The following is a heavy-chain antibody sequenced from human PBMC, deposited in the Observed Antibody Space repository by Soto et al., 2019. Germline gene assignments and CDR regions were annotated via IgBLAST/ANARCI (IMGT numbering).Heavy chain of an antibody. J-gene: IGHJ4*02. CDR3: ARGWGYCSSTSCFYFDY. CDR1: GGSFSGYY. CDR2: INHSGST. Sequence: QVQLQQWGAGLLKPSETLSLTCAVYGGSFSGYYWSWIRQPPGKGLEWIGEINHSGSTNYNPSLKSRVNISVDTSKNQFSLKLSSVTAADTAVYYCARGWGYCSSTSCFYFDYWGQGTLVTVSS. D-gene: IGHD2-2*01. V-gene: IGHV4-34*01.